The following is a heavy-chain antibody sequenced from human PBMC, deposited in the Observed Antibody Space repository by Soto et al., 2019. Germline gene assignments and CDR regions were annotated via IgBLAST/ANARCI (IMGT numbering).Heavy chain of an antibody. CDR1: GFTFSSYA. Sequence: GGSLRLSCAASGFTFSSYAMSWVRQAPGKGLEWVSGISGNGGSTNYADSVKGRFTISRDNSKNTLYLQMNNLRAEDTAVYYCAKAAVTGTKNWFDPWGQGTLVTVSS. CDR2: ISGNGGST. CDR3: AKAAVTGTKNWFDP. D-gene: IGHD6-19*01. J-gene: IGHJ5*02. V-gene: IGHV3-23*01.